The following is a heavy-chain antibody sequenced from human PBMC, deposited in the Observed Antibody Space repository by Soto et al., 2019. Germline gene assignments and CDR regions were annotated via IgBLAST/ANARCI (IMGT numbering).Heavy chain of an antibody. V-gene: IGHV3-23*01. CDR2: INPSGGTT. CDR1: GFTFSDYC. D-gene: IGHD3-22*01. CDR3: AIPRRSGTPYNDIDI. Sequence: GGSLRLSCAASGFTFSDYCMSWVRQAPGKGLEWVSTINPSGGTTYAADSVKGRFTMSRDNSKNTLYLQMNTLTVEDTAVYYCAIPRRSGTPYNDIDICGQGKIVTGSS. J-gene: IGHJ3*02.